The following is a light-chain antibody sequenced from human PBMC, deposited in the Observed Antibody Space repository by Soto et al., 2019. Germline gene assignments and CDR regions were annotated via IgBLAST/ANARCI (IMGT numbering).Light chain of an antibody. CDR1: QSISSGF. Sequence: EIVLTQSPGTLSLSPGERATLSCRASQSISSGFLAWYQQKPGQAPRLLIHGASSRATGIPDRFSGSGSGTDFTLTISRLEPEDFAVYYCQLLTFGVGTKVEIK. J-gene: IGKJ4*01. CDR2: GAS. V-gene: IGKV3-20*01. CDR3: QLLT.